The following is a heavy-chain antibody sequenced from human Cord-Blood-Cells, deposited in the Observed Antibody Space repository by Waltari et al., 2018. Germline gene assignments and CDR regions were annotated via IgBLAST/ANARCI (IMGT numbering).Heavy chain of an antibody. Sequence: EVQLVESGGGLVKPGGSLSLSCAASGFTFSSFSMNWVRQAPGKGLEWVSSISSSSSYIYYADSVKGRFTISRDNAKNSLYLQMNSLRAEDTAVYYCAREVRQLDAFDIWGQGTMVTVSS. CDR2: ISSSSSYI. J-gene: IGHJ3*02. V-gene: IGHV3-21*01. CDR1: GFTFSSFS. D-gene: IGHD6-6*01. CDR3: AREVRQLDAFDI.